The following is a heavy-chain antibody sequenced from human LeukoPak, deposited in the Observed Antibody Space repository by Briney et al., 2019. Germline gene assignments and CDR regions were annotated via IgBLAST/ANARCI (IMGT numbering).Heavy chain of an antibody. D-gene: IGHD3-22*01. CDR1: GGSISGHY. CDR2: IYYSGGT. CDR3: ARGGGVTYYDSTGYLWYFDY. J-gene: IGHJ4*02. Sequence: PSETLSLTCTVSGGSISGHYWSWIRQPPGKGLEWIGYIYYSGGTKFNPSLKSRVTISVDTSKNQFSLKLSSVTAADTAVYYCARGGGVTYYDSTGYLWYFDYWGQGTLVTVSS. V-gene: IGHV4-59*11.